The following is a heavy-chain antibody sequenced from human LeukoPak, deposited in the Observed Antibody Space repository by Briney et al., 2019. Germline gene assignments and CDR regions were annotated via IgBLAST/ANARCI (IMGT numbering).Heavy chain of an antibody. CDR1: GFTFNRHW. Sequence: GGSLRLSCAASGFTFNRHWMHWVRQAPGKGLVWVSRSNSDGSSTVYADSVKGRFTISRDNAKNSLYLQMNSLRAEDTAVYYCARVGKGYAKNYMDVWGKGTTVTVSS. V-gene: IGHV3-74*01. J-gene: IGHJ6*03. CDR3: ARVGKGYAKNYMDV. CDR2: SNSDGSST. D-gene: IGHD5-12*01.